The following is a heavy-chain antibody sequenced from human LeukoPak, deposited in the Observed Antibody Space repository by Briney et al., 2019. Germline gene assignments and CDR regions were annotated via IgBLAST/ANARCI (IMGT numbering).Heavy chain of an antibody. CDR3: AKDLWGAAAGLGFDY. CDR2: ISNSGDST. J-gene: IGHJ4*02. D-gene: IGHD6-13*01. Sequence: PGGSLRLSCAASGFTFSTYAVSWVRQAPGKGLEWVSGISNSGDSTYYADSVKGRFAISRDNSKNTLYLQMSSLRGEDTAMYYCAKDLWGAAAGLGFDYWGQGMLVTVST. V-gene: IGHV3-23*01. CDR1: GFTFSTYA.